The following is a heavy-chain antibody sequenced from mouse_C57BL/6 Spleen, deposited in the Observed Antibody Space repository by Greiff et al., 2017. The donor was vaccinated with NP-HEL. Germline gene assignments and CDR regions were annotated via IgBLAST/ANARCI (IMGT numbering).Heavy chain of an antibody. CDR1: GYTFTSYW. CDR3: ARCYYGSSRGFDY. J-gene: IGHJ2*01. Sequence: QVHVKQPGAELVMPGASVKLSCKASGYTFTSYWMHWVKQRPGQGLEWIGEIDPSDSYTNYNQKFKGKSTLTVDKSSSTAYMQLSSLTSEDSAVYYCARCYYGSSRGFDYWGQGTTLTVSS. D-gene: IGHD1-1*01. V-gene: IGHV1-69*01. CDR2: IDPSDSYT.